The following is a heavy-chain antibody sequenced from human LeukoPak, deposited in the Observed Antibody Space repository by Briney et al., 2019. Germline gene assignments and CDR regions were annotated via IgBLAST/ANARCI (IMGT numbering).Heavy chain of an antibody. V-gene: IGHV1-69*13. Sequence: GASVKVSCMVSGGTFSSYAISWVRQAPGQGLEWMGGIIPILGTANYAQKFQGRVTITAVESTSTAYMELSSLRSEDTAVYYCARDAISGYYWVYWGQGTLVTVSS. D-gene: IGHD3-22*01. CDR2: IIPILGTA. CDR1: GGTFSSYA. CDR3: ARDAISGYYWVY. J-gene: IGHJ4*02.